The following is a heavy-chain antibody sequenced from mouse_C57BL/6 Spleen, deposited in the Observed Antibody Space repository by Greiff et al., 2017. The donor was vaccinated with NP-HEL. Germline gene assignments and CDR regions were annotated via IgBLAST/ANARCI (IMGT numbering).Heavy chain of an antibody. V-gene: IGHV5-9-1*02. J-gene: IGHJ4*01. D-gene: IGHD4-1*01. CDR2: ISSGGDYI. CDR3: TRDSGTDYAMDY. Sequence: EVKVVESGEGLVKPGGSLKLSCAASGFTFSSYAMSWVRQTPEKRLEWVAYISSGGDYIYYADTVKGRFTISRDNARNTLYLQMSSLKSEDTAMYYCTRDSGTDYAMDYWGQGTSVTVSS. CDR1: GFTFSSYA.